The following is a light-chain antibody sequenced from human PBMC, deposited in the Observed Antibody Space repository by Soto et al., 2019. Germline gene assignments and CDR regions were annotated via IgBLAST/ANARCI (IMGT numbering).Light chain of an antibody. CDR2: GAS. CDR3: QQYNNWPIT. V-gene: IGKV3-15*01. J-gene: IGKJ5*01. CDR1: QSVSSD. Sequence: EIVMTQSPVTLSVSPGERATLSCRASQSVSSDLAWYQQQPGQVPKLLIYGASTRATGIPARFSGSGSGTEFTLTISSLQSEDFAVYYCQQYNNWPITFGQGTRLEIK.